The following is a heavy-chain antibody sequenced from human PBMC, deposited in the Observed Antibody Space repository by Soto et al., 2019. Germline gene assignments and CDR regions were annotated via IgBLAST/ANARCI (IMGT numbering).Heavy chain of an antibody. CDR3: ANSRVSMVRGLIIIPNY. V-gene: IGHV3-23*01. D-gene: IGHD3-10*01. J-gene: IGHJ4*02. Sequence: GGSLRLSCAASGFPFTGYAMSWVRQAPGKGLEWVSAISGHGDATFYADSVKGRFTISRGNSKNTLYLHMNSLRAEDTALYYCANSRVSMVRGLIIIPNYWGQGTLVTVSS. CDR2: ISGHGDAT. CDR1: GFPFTGYA.